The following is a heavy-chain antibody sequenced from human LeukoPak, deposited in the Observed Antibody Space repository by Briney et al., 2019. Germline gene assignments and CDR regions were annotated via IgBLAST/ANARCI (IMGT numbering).Heavy chain of an antibody. CDR2: IYYSGNT. CDR1: GGSFSGYY. D-gene: IGHD2-2*01. Sequence: SETLSLTCAVYGGSFSGYYWSWIRQPPGKGLEYIGTIYYSGNTYYNPSLKSRVTISVDTSKNQFSLKLSSVTAADTAVYYCARLFGDVVVIPAASHFDYWGQGTLVTVSS. CDR3: ARLFGDVVVIPAASHFDY. V-gene: IGHV4-34*01. J-gene: IGHJ4*02.